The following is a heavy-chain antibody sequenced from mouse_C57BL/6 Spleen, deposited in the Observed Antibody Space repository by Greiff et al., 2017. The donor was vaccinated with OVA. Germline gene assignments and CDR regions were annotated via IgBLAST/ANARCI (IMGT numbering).Heavy chain of an antibody. CDR2: IWGVGST. D-gene: IGHD2-4*01. J-gene: IGHJ4*01. CDR3: ARDYDYGKGAMDY. Sequence: VHLVESGPGLVAPSQSLSITCTVSGFSLTSYGVDWVRQSPGKGLEWLGVIWGVGSTNYNSALKSRLSISKDNSKSQVFLKMNSLQTDDTAMYYCARDYDYGKGAMDYWGQGTSVTVSS. V-gene: IGHV2-6*01. CDR1: GFSLTSYG.